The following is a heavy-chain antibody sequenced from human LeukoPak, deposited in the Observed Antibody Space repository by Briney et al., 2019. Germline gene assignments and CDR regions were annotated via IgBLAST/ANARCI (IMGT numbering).Heavy chain of an antibody. CDR2: VCISGTP. J-gene: IGHJ6*03. Sequence: SETLSLTCTVSGGSISSYYWSWIRQPAGKGLEWIGRVCISGTPTYNPSLKGRVSMSVDTSRNQFSLRLNSVTAADTALYYCVRDTRYDMDVWGKGTTVTVSS. CDR3: VRDTRYDMDV. CDR1: GGSISSYY. V-gene: IGHV4-4*07.